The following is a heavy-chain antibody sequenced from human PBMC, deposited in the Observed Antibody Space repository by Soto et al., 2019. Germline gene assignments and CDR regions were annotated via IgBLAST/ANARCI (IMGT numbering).Heavy chain of an antibody. Sequence: EVQLVESGGGLVKPGGSLRLSCAASGFTFSNAWMSWVRQAPGKGLEWVGRIKSKTDGGTTDYAAPVKGRFTISRDDSKNTLYLQMNSLKTEDTAVYYCTTDRGGDNVNYFYYYYYMDVWGNGTTVTVSS. D-gene: IGHD2-21*01. CDR1: GFTFSNAW. V-gene: IGHV3-15*01. CDR3: TTDRGGDNVNYFYYYYYMDV. J-gene: IGHJ6*03. CDR2: IKSKTDGGTT.